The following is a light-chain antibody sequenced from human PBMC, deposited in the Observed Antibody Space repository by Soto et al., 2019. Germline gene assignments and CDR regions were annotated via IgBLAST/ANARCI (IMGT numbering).Light chain of an antibody. CDR3: QSSMRESHV. CDR2: GNN. CDR1: SSDIGAGYD. J-gene: IGLJ1*01. V-gene: IGLV1-40*01. Sequence: QSVLTLPPSVSGAPGQRVTISCTGSSSDIGAGYDVHWYQQLPGTAPKLLIYGNNKRPSGVPDRFSGSKSGSSASLAIIGLQAEDEADYFCQSSMRESHVFGNGTKVTVL.